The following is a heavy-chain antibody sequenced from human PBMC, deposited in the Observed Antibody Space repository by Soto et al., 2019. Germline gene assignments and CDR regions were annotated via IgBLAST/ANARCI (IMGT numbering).Heavy chain of an antibody. CDR2: IWYDGNNK. V-gene: IGHV3-33*01. D-gene: IGHD2-21*01. CDR1: GFTFSSYG. Sequence: XESLRLSCAASGFTFSSYGMHGVRQAPGKGLEWVAVIWYDGNNKYYADSVKGRFTISRDNSKNTLYVQMTSLRAEDTAIYYCARGLHSLFDYWGQGTLVTVPS. CDR3: ARGLHSLFDY. J-gene: IGHJ4*02.